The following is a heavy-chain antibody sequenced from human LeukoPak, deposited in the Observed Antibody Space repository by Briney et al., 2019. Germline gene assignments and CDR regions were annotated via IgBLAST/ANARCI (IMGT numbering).Heavy chain of an antibody. J-gene: IGHJ4*02. CDR2: ISYDGSNK. Sequence: PGRSLRLPCAASGFTFSNYAIHWVRQAPGKGLEWVAFISYDGSNKHYADSVKGRFTISRDNSKNTLYLQMNSLRPEDTAVYYCARARFGYNRGPFDYWGQGILVTVSS. CDR3: ARARFGYNRGPFDY. V-gene: IGHV3-30*01. CDR1: GFTFSNYA. D-gene: IGHD5-24*01.